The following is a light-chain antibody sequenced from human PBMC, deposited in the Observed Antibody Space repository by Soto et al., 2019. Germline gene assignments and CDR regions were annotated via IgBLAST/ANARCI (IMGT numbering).Light chain of an antibody. V-gene: IGKV3D-15*01. CDR1: QDIGTK. J-gene: IGKJ3*01. CDR2: GAS. CDR3: QHYDNSPPSVT. Sequence: EIVMTQSPAILSVSPGERGTLSCRASQDIGTKLAWYQQKPGQAPSLLIFGASSRATGIPDRFSGSGSGTDFILTISRLEPEDFAVYYCQHYDNSPPSVTFGPGTKVDIK.